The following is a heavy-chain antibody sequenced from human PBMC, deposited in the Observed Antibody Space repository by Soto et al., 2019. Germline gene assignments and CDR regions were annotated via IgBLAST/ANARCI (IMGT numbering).Heavy chain of an antibody. J-gene: IGHJ4*02. V-gene: IGHV4-59*08. CDR3: ARTEMATVYFDY. CDR1: GGSISSYY. CDR2: IYYSGST. D-gene: IGHD4-4*01. Sequence: SDTLSLTCTVSGGSISSYYWSWIRQPPGKGLEWIGYIYYSGSTNYNPSLKSRVTISVDTSKNQFSLKLSSVTAADTAVYYCARTEMATVYFDYWGQGTLVTVSS.